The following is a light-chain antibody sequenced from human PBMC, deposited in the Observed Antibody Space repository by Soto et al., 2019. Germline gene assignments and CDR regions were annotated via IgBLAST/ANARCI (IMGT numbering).Light chain of an antibody. Sequence: DIQMTQSPSTLSASVVDRVIITCLASQSISSWLAWYQQKPGKVPNLLIYDASSLESGFPSRFSGSGSGTEFTLTISSLPPDDFATYYCQQYNSAWTFGQGTKVDIK. CDR3: QQYNSAWT. CDR2: DAS. V-gene: IGKV1-5*01. CDR1: QSISSW. J-gene: IGKJ1*01.